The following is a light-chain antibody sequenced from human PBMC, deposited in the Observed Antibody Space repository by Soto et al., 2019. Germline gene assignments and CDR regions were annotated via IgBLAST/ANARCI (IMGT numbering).Light chain of an antibody. CDR3: QQGDSTPWT. J-gene: IGKJ1*01. V-gene: IGKV1-39*01. CDR2: AAS. Sequence: DIQMNKTPSSLPASVKDRVTITCRASQTISSYLNWYQQKPGKAPKLLIYAASTLQSGVPSRFSGSGSGTDFTLALSIRQPEHFASYYCQQGDSTPWTCGQGTKVDIK. CDR1: QTISSY.